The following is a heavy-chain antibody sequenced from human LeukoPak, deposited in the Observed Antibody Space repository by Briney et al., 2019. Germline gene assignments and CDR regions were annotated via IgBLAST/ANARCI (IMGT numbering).Heavy chain of an antibody. Sequence: SGTLSLTCTVSGGSISSYYWSWIRQPPGKGLEWIGYIYYSGSTNYNPSLKSRVTISVDTSKNQFSLKLSSVTAADTAVYYCARASIAAAGTIDYWGQGTLVTVSS. CDR2: IYYSGST. J-gene: IGHJ4*02. V-gene: IGHV4-59*01. CDR1: GGSISSYY. D-gene: IGHD6-13*01. CDR3: ARASIAAAGTIDY.